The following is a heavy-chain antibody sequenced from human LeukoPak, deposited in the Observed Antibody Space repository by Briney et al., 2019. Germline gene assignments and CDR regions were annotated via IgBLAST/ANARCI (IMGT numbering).Heavy chain of an antibody. D-gene: IGHD6-6*01. Sequence: GGSLRLSCAASGFTFSSYAMHWVRQAPGKGLEWVAVISYDGSNKYYADSVKGRFTISRDNSKNTLYLQMNSLRAEDTAVYYCAREFPEYSRYYYYYNGMDVWGQGTTVTVSS. J-gene: IGHJ6*02. V-gene: IGHV3-30-3*01. CDR3: AREFPEYSRYYYYYNGMDV. CDR1: GFTFSSYA. CDR2: ISYDGSNK.